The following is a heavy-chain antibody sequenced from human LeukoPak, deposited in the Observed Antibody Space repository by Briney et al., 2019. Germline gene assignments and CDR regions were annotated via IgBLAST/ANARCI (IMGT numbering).Heavy chain of an antibody. CDR3: VRVDSMMSPLDN. D-gene: IGHD3-22*01. CDR1: GFIFSNYW. V-gene: IGHV3-7*01. Sequence: GGSLRLSCAASGFIFSNYWMTWVRQPPGMGLEWVANIKQDGPEIYYVDSVKGRFTISRDNAENSLYLEMKGLRAEDTAVYYCVRVDSMMSPLDNWGQGTLVTVSS. CDR2: IKQDGPEI. J-gene: IGHJ4*01.